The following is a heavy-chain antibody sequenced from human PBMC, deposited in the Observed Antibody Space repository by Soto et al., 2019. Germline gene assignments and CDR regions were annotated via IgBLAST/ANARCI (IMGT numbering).Heavy chain of an antibody. D-gene: IGHD5-12*01. CDR2: IYYSGST. CDR1: GGSISSYY. Sequence: PSETLSLTCTVSGGSISSYYWSWIRQPPGKGLEWIGYIYYSGSTNYNPSLKSRVTISVDTSKNQFSLKLSSVTAADTAVYYRARYSGYDYAFDIWGQGTMVTVSS. V-gene: IGHV4-59*01. J-gene: IGHJ3*02. CDR3: ARYSGYDYAFDI.